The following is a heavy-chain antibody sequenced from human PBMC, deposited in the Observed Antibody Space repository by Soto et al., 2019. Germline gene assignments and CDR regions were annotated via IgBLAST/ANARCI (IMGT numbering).Heavy chain of an antibody. CDR1: GGSISSYY. V-gene: IGHV4-59*01. Sequence: SETLSLTCTVSGGSISSYYWSWIRQPPGKGLEWIGYIYYSGSTNYNPSLKSRVTISVDTSKNQFSLKLSSVTAADTAVYYCARDSGYDQMGRYYYYGMDVWGQGTTVTVSS. J-gene: IGHJ6*02. CDR3: ARDSGYDQMGRYYYYGMDV. CDR2: IYYSGST. D-gene: IGHD2-2*01.